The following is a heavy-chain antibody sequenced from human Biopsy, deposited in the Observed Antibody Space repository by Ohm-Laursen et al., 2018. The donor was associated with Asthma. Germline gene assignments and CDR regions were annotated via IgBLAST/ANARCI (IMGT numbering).Heavy chain of an antibody. J-gene: IGHJ4*02. V-gene: IGHV1-2*04. CDR3: AREEQGYSGTRCYGYFDY. D-gene: IGHD2-2*01. CDR2: INPNSGVT. CDR1: GYTFTNYY. Sequence: ATVKISCKASGYTFTNYYIHWVRQAPGQGLEWMGWINPNSGVTKYAHNFQGWVTMTRDTSISAAYMELSSLTSDDTAVYYCAREEQGYSGTRCYGYFDYWGQGALVTVSS.